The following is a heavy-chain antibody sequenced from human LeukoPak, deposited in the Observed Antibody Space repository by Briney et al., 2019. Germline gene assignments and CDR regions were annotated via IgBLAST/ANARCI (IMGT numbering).Heavy chain of an antibody. CDR3: ARRRAGSPSYSDAFDI. D-gene: IGHD3-10*01. CDR2: IDVAGGT. J-gene: IGHJ3*02. Sequence: VGSLRLSCAASGVMFNSCDIHWVRHALGKGLEWVSPIDVAGGTYYAGSVKGRFTISRENAKNSLYLQMDSLRAGDTAVYYCARRRAGSPSYSDAFDIWGQGTKVTVSS. CDR1: GVMFNSCD. V-gene: IGHV3-13*04.